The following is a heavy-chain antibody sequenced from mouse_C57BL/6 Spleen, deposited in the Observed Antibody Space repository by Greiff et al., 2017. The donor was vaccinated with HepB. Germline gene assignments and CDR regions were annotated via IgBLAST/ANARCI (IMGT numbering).Heavy chain of an antibody. CDR2: IYPGSGST. CDR1: GYTFTSYW. J-gene: IGHJ3*01. V-gene: IGHV1-55*01. CDR3: ARWDGHYGGFAY. Sequence: VKLQQPGAELVKPGASVKMSCKASGYTFTSYWITWVKQRPGQGLEWIGDIYPGSGSTNYNEKFKSKATLTVDTSSSTAYMQLSSLTSEDSAVYYCARWDGHYGGFAYWGQGTLVTVSA. D-gene: IGHD1-1*01.